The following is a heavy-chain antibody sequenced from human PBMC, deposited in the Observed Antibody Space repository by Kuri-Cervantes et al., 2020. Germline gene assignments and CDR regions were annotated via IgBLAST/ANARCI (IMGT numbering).Heavy chain of an antibody. CDR2: IIPIFGTA. CDR3: ARVFGYCSSTSCYYSGYFDY. D-gene: IGHD2-2*03. V-gene: IGHV1-69*05. Sequence: SVKVSCKASGGTFSSYAISWVRQAPGQGLEWMGGIIPIFGTANYAQKFQGRVTITTDESTSTAYMELSSLRSEDTAVYYCARVFGYCSSTSCYYSGYFDYWGQGTLVTVSS. CDR1: GGTFSSYA. J-gene: IGHJ4*02.